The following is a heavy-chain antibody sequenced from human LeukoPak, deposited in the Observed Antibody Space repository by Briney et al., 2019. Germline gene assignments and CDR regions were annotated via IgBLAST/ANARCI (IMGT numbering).Heavy chain of an antibody. V-gene: IGHV1-2*02. CDR1: GYTFTSYY. Sequence: ASVKVSCKASGYTFTSYYMHWVRQAPRQGLEWMGWINPNSGDTKYAQKFQGRVTMTRDTSISTAYMELSRLRSDDTAVYYCATQRGSYLWGTDFDYWGQGTLVTVSS. D-gene: IGHD3-16*01. CDR3: ATQRGSYLWGTDFDY. CDR2: INPNSGDT. J-gene: IGHJ4*02.